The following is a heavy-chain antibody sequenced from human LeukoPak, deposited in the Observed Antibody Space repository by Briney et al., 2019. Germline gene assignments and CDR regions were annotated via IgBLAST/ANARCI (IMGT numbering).Heavy chain of an antibody. J-gene: IGHJ4*02. V-gene: IGHV4-4*02. CDR2: IYHSGST. D-gene: IGHD3-10*01. Sequence: SGTLSLTCAVSGGSISSSNWWSWVRQPPGKGLEWIGEIYHSGSTNYNPPLKSRVTISVDKSKNQFSLKLSSVTAADTAVYYCARALKSGFGELSFDYWGQGTLVTVSS. CDR3: ARALKSGFGELSFDY. CDR1: GGSISSSNW.